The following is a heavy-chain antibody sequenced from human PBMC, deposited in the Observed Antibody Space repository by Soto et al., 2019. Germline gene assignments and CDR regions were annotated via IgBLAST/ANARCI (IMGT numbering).Heavy chain of an antibody. CDR3: TRVGYDFWSGYMPYYMDV. CDR2: IRSKAYGGTT. J-gene: IGHJ6*03. Sequence: GGSLRLSCTASGFTFGDYAMSWFRQAPGKGLEWVGFIRSKAYGGTTEYAASVKGRFTISRDDSKSIAYLQMNSLKTEDTAVYYCTRVGYDFWSGYMPYYMDVWGKGTTVTVSS. CDR1: GFTFGDYA. V-gene: IGHV3-49*03. D-gene: IGHD3-3*01.